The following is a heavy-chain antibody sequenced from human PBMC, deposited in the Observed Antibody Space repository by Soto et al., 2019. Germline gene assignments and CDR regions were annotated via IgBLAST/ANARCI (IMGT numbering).Heavy chain of an antibody. CDR1: GFTFSSYA. CDR2: ISSSSSTI. CDR3: TTDLGRDTAMGYDAFDI. Sequence: GGSLRLSCAASGFTFSSYAMSWVRQAPGKGLEWVSYISSSSSTIYYADSVKGRFTISRDNAKNSLYLQMNSLRAEDTAVYYCTTDLGRDTAMGYDAFDIWGQGTMVTVSS. D-gene: IGHD5-18*01. J-gene: IGHJ3*02. V-gene: IGHV3-48*01.